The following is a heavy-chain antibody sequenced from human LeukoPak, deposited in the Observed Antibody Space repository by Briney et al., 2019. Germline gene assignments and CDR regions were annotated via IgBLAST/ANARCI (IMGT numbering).Heavy chain of an antibody. CDR1: GYTFTGYY. V-gene: IGHV1-2*02. CDR3: ATQGTSSSWSYYFDY. Sequence: GASVKVSCKASGYTFTGYYMHCVRQAPGQGLEWMGWINPNSGGTNYAQKFQGRVTMTRDTSISTAYMELSRLRSDDTAVYYCATQGTSSSWSYYFDYWGQGTLVTVSS. D-gene: IGHD6-13*01. CDR2: INPNSGGT. J-gene: IGHJ4*02.